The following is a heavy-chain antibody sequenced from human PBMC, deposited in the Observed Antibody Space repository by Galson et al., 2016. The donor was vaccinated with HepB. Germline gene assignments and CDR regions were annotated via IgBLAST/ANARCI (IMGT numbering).Heavy chain of an antibody. Sequence: SLRLSCAASGFTFSSYSMNWVRQAPGKGLEWVSSISSSSSYIYYPDSMKGRFTISRDNAKNSVFLQMNSLRAEDTAVYYCVRDGHGHVLDHWGQGTLVTVSS. CDR3: VRDGHGHVLDH. J-gene: IGHJ4*02. CDR1: GFTFSSYS. V-gene: IGHV3-21*03. CDR2: ISSSSSYI.